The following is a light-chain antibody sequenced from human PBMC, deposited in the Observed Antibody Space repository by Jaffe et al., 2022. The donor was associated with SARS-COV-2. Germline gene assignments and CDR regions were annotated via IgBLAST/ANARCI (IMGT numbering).Light chain of an antibody. CDR1: ALPEKY. V-gene: IGLV3-10*01. Sequence: SFELTQPPSVSVSPGQAARITCSGDALPEKYASWYQQKSGQAPVLVIYKDNKRPSGIPERFSGSSSGTMATLTISGAQVEDEADYYCSSTDNSDHWLFGGGTKLTVL. J-gene: IGLJ3*02. CDR3: SSTDNSDHWL. CDR2: KDN.